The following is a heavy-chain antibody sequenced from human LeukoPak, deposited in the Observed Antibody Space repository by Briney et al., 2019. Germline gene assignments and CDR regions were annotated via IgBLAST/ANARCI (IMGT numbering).Heavy chain of an antibody. Sequence: SETLSLTCTVSGGSISSGDYYWSWIRQPPGKGLEWIGYFYYSGSTYYNPSLKSRVTISVDTSKNQFSLKLSSVTAADTAVYYCARNRGYYDFWSGYYADYYYYYMDVWGKGTTVTVSS. CDR2: FYYSGST. CDR1: GGSISSGDYY. J-gene: IGHJ6*03. V-gene: IGHV4-30-4*08. D-gene: IGHD3-3*01. CDR3: ARNRGYYDFWSGYYADYYYYYMDV.